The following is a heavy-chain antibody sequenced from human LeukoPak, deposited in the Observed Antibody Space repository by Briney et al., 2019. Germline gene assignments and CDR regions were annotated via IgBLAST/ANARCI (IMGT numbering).Heavy chain of an antibody. V-gene: IGHV3-23*01. CDR1: GFTFSNYG. Sequence: GGSLRLSCAVSGFTFSNYGMSWVRQAPGKGLEWVSTISGSGGRTYYADSMKGRFTISRDNAKNSLYLQMNSLRAEDTAVYYCARVDWNDYYMDVWGKGTTVTVSS. D-gene: IGHD1-1*01. CDR3: ARVDWNDYYMDV. J-gene: IGHJ6*03. CDR2: ISGSGGRT.